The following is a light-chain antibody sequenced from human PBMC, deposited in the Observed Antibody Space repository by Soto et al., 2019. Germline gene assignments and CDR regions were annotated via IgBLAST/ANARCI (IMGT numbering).Light chain of an antibody. V-gene: IGLV2-14*01. Sequence: QSALTQPPSASGSLGQSVTISCTGTSSDVGGYNYVSWYQQHPGKGPKLMIYEVSNRPSGVSNRFSGSKSGNTASLTISGLQAEDEADYYCSSYTTSSTPVVFGGGTQLTVL. CDR2: EVS. J-gene: IGLJ2*01. CDR3: SSYTTSSTPVV. CDR1: SSDVGGYNY.